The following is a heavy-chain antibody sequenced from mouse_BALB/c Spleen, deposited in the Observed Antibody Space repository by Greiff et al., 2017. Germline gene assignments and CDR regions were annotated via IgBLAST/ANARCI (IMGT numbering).Heavy chain of an antibody. CDR1: GYTFTSYW. CDR2: IYPGSSDT. J-gene: IGHJ1*01. CDR3: TRLGITTVVERYFDV. V-gene: IGHV1-5*01. Sequence: EVQLQQSGTVLAKPGASVKMSCKASGYTFTSYWMHWVKQRPGQGLEWIGAIYPGSSDTSYNQKFKGKAKLTADTSTSTAYMELSSLTNEDSAVYECTRLGITTVVERYFDVWGAGTTVTVSS. D-gene: IGHD1-1*01.